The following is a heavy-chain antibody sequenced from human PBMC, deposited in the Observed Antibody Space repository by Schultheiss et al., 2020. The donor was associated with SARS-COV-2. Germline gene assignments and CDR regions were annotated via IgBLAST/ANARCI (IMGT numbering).Heavy chain of an antibody. CDR3: ARERVPYSGSYWSGY. CDR1: GFTFDDYA. V-gene: IGHV3-9*01. J-gene: IGHJ4*02. Sequence: SLRLSCAASGFTFDDYAMHWVRQAPGKGLEWVSGISWNSGSIGYADSVKGRFTISRDNAKNSLYLQMNSLRAEDTAVYYCARERVPYSGSYWSGYWGQGTLVTVSS. CDR2: ISWNSGSI. D-gene: IGHD1-26*01.